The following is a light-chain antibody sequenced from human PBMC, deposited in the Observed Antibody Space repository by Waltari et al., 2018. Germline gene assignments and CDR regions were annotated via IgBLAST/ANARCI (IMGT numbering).Light chain of an antibody. Sequence: QSALTQPASVSGSPGQSITISCTGASGDVGGYNSVSWYQQHPGKAPKLVVYDVSNRPSGVFNRFSGSQTGNAASLTISGLQAEDEADYYCSSYTSSSTWVFGGGTKLTVL. J-gene: IGLJ3*02. V-gene: IGLV2-14*03. CDR2: DVS. CDR1: SGDVGGYNS. CDR3: SSYTSSSTWV.